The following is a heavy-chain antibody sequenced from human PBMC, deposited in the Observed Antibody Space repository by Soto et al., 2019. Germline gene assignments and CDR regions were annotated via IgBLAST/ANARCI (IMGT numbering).Heavy chain of an antibody. D-gene: IGHD6-6*01. CDR2: IYPGDSDT. V-gene: IGHV5-51*01. CDR1: GYSFTSYW. CDR3: ARHVIAARRHHYYYYCMDV. Sequence: GESLKISCKGSGYSFTSYWIGWVRQMPGKGLEWMGIIYPGDSDTRYSPSFQGQVTISADKSISTAYLQWSSLKASDTAMYYCARHVIAARRHHYYYYCMDVLGQGTTGTVSS. J-gene: IGHJ6*02.